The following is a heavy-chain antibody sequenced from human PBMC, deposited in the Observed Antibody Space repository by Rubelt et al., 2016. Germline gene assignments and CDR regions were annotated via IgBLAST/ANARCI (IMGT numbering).Heavy chain of an antibody. Sequence: ASRNTLTAYFIHWVRQAPGQGLEWMARINPNSGDTVYAPIFQGRVTVTGDTSISTAYMELSSVRSEDTAVYYCARGGWKDIVVVPPVYYYYGMDVWGQGTTVTVSS. V-gene: IGHV1-2*06. D-gene: IGHD2-2*01. CDR1: RNTLTAYF. CDR3: ARGGWKDIVVVPPVYYYYGMDV. J-gene: IGHJ6*02. CDR2: INPNSGDT.